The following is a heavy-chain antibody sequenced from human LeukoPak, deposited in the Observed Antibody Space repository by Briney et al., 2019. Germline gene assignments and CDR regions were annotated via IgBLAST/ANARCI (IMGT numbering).Heavy chain of an antibody. CDR1: DGSISNYY. V-gene: IGHV4-4*09. CDR3: ARQGYSSGWSPVYYMDV. J-gene: IGHJ6*03. D-gene: IGHD6-19*01. CDR2: IYTSGST. Sequence: SETLSLTCTVSDGSISNYYWSWIRQPPGKGLEWIGYIYTSGSTNYNPSLKSRVTISVDTSKNQFSLKLSSVTAADTAVYYCARQGYSSGWSPVYYMDVWGKGTTVTVSS.